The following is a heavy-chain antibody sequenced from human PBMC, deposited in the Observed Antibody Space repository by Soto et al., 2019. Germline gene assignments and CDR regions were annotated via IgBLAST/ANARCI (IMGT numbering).Heavy chain of an antibody. CDR1: GYTFTNYA. Sequence: VELVQSGTEVKKPGAAVKVSCKASGYTFTNYAISWVRQAPGQGLERMGGISAYRDRTNYAQNLPGRVTMSTDKAKSTAYMEVKSLRSDDTAVYYCARDRDYYYDNSDKYHYRYAVDVWAHGTTVTISS. D-gene: IGHD3-22*01. J-gene: IGHJ6*02. V-gene: IGHV1-18*04. CDR3: ARDRDYYYDNSDKYHYRYAVDV. CDR2: ISAYRDRT.